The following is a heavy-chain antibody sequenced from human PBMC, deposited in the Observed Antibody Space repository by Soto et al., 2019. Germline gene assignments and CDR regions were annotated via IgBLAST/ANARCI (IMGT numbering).Heavy chain of an antibody. D-gene: IGHD6-13*01. V-gene: IGHV3-23*01. CDR1: GFTYNIYA. CDR3: AKQFSRSTWYAFDP. Sequence: EVQLLESGEALVQPGGSLRLSCAASGFTYNIYAMSWVRQAPGKGLEWVSGISAGVIDTYYADSVKRRFTVSRDDSKNTLYLQMNSLRADDTAVYYCAKQFSRSTWYAFDPWGRGTLVTVSS. J-gene: IGHJ5*02. CDR2: ISAGVIDT.